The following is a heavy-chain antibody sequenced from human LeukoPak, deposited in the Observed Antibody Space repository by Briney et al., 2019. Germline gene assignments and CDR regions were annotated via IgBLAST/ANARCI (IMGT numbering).Heavy chain of an antibody. Sequence: SETLSLICAVYGGSFSGYYWSWIRQPPGKGLEWIGEINHSGSTNYNPSLKSRVTISVDTSKNQFSLKLSSVTAADTAVYYCARGRWGTLNYMDVWGKGTTVTVSS. CDR1: GGSFSGYY. J-gene: IGHJ6*03. CDR3: ARGRWGTLNYMDV. CDR2: INHSGST. D-gene: IGHD3-16*01. V-gene: IGHV4-34*01.